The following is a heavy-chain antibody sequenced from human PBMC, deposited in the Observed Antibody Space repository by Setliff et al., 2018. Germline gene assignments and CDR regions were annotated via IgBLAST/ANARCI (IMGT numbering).Heavy chain of an antibody. V-gene: IGHV4-34*01. J-gene: IGHJ4*01. CDR2: INHTGST. CDR1: GGSFSGYY. D-gene: IGHD1-26*01. Sequence: PSETLSLTCAVYGGSFSGYYWSWSRNPPGTGLEWVGEINHTGSTNYSPSLKSRVTISVDTSKNQFSLTLTSVTAAYSAVYYCACGNSRPSFWSFEPHFGSWGHGTLVTVSS. CDR3: ACGNSRPSFWSFEPHFGS.